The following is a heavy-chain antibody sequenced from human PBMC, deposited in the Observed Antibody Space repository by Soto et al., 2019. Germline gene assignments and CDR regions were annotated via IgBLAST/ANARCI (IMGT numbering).Heavy chain of an antibody. CDR3: ARARITIFGVVIPTDY. CDR1: GYTFTGYY. D-gene: IGHD3-3*01. Sequence: ASVKVSCKASGYTFTGYYMHCVRQAPGQGLEWMGWINPNSGGTNYAQKFQGRVTMTRDTSISTAYMELSRLRSDDTAVYYCARARITIFGVVIPTDYGGQGTLVTVSS. V-gene: IGHV1-2*02. CDR2: INPNSGGT. J-gene: IGHJ4*02.